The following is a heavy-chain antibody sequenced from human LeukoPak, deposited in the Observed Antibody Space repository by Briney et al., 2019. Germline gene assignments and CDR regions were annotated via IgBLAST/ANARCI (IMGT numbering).Heavy chain of an antibody. CDR3: ARGKVVAGTPGQNSWDY. V-gene: IGHV4-61*02. CDR1: GGSISSSSYY. CDR2: VHASGST. J-gene: IGHJ4*02. D-gene: IGHD6-19*01. Sequence: SETLSLTCTVSGGSISSSSYYWNWIRQPAGKGLEWVGRVHASGSTNYNPSLKSRVTVSVDTSKNQFSLKLKSVTAADTAVYYCARGKVVAGTPGQNSWDYWGQGILVTVSS.